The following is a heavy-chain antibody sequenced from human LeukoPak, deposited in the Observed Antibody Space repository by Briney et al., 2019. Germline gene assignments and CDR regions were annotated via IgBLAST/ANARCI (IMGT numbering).Heavy chain of an antibody. V-gene: IGHV3-7*01. CDR2: IKQDGSEK. CDR1: GFTVSSYW. J-gene: IGHJ4*02. D-gene: IGHD2-2*01. CDR3: ASACSSASCYSRGGY. Sequence: GGSLRLSCAASGFTVSSYWISWVRQAPGKGLEWVANIKQDGSEKYYVDSVKGRFTISRDNAKNSLYLQMNSLRAEDTAVYYCASACSSASCYSRGGYWGQGTLVTVSS.